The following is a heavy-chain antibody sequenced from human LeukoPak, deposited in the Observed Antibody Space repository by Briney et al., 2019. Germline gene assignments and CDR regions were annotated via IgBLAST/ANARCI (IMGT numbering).Heavy chain of an antibody. J-gene: IGHJ5*02. CDR1: GGSISSSSYY. CDR3: ARLGSGSYPMKYNWFDP. Sequence: PSETLSLTCTVSGGSISSSSYYWGWIRQPPGKGLEWIGSIYYSGSTYYTPSLKSRVTISVDTSKNQFSLKLSSVTAADTAVYYCARLGSGSYPMKYNWFDPWGQGTLVTVSS. CDR2: IYYSGST. V-gene: IGHV4-39*01. D-gene: IGHD1-26*01.